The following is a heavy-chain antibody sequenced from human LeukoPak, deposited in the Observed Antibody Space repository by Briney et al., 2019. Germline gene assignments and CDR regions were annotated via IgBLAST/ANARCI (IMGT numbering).Heavy chain of an antibody. D-gene: IGHD2-2*01. Sequence: GGSLRLSCAASGFTFRSYWMSWVRQAPGKGLEWVANIKQDGSEKYYVDSVKGRFTISRDNAKNSLYLQMNSLRAEDTAVYYCARRPAATYLGFDYWGQGTLVTVSS. CDR3: ARRPAATYLGFDY. CDR2: IKQDGSEK. V-gene: IGHV3-7*01. CDR1: GFTFRSYW. J-gene: IGHJ4*02.